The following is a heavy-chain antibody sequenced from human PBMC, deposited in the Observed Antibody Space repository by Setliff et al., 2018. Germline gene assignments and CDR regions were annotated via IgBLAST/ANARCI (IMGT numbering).Heavy chain of an antibody. CDR2: IRSKAYGGTT. J-gene: IGHJ4*02. Sequence: PGGSLRLSCAASGFAFSSYAMSWVRQAPGKGLEWVGFIRSKAYGGTTEYAASVKGRFTISRDDSKSIAYLQMSSLKTEDTAVYYCTRASSIAVAGSSIWGQGTLVTVSS. CDR3: TRASSIAVAGSSI. D-gene: IGHD6-19*01. V-gene: IGHV3-49*04. CDR1: GFAFSSYA.